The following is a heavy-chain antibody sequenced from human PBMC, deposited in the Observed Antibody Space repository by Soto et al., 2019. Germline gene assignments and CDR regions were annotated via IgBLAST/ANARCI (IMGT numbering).Heavy chain of an antibody. CDR1: GGSFSGYY. D-gene: IGHD3-16*01. CDR2: INHSGST. CDR3: AQLWSRPADY. V-gene: IGHV4-34*01. Sequence: QVQLQQWGAGLLKPSETLSLTCAVYGGSFSGYYWSWIRQPPGKGLEWIGEINHSGSTNYNPSLKSRVTISVDTSKNQFSLKLSSVTAADTAVYYCAQLWSRPADYWGQGTLVTVSS. J-gene: IGHJ4*02.